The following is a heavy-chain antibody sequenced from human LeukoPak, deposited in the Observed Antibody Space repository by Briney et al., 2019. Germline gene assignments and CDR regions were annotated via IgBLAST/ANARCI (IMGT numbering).Heavy chain of an antibody. D-gene: IGHD6-19*01. CDR3: ARLYSSGSEDY. Sequence: PGGSLRLSCAAPGFSTRLYSMGWVRQAPREGLEWVSYIGSTTTYADSVKGRFTISRDNAKNALYMQMNSLRAVDTALYYWARLYSSGSEDYWGQGTLVIVTS. V-gene: IGHV3-48*04. CDR1: GFSTRLYS. J-gene: IGHJ4*02. CDR2: IGSTTT.